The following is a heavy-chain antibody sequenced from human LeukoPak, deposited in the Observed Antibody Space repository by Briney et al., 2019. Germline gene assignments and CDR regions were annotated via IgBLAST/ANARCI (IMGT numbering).Heavy chain of an antibody. CDR1: GFTFSSYS. J-gene: IGHJ5*02. CDR2: ISSSSTI. CDR3: ARDMAYYDILTGYYNNWFDP. V-gene: IGHV3-48*02. D-gene: IGHD3-9*01. Sequence: PGGSLRLSCAASGFTFSSYSMNWVGQAPGKGLEWVSYISSSSTIYYEDSVKGRFTISRDNAKNSLYLQMNSLRDEDTAVYYCARDMAYYDILTGYYNNWFDPWGQGTLVTVSS.